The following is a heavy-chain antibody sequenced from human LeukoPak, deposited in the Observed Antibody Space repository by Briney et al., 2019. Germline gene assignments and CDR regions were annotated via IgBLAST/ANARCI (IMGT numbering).Heavy chain of an antibody. CDR3: ARDLVPAARASAFDY. CDR2: IWYDGSNK. Sequence: PGRSPRLSCAASGFTFSSYGMHWVRQAPGKGLEWVAVIWYDGSNKYYADSVKGRYTISRDNSKNTLYLQMNSLRAEDTAVYYCARDLVPAARASAFDYWGQGILVTVSS. V-gene: IGHV3-33*01. CDR1: GFTFSSYG. D-gene: IGHD2-2*01. J-gene: IGHJ4*02.